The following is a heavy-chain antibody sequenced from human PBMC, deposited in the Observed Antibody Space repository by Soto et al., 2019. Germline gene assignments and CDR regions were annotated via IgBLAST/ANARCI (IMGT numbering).Heavy chain of an antibody. V-gene: IGHV3-74*01. Sequence: PGGSLRLSCAASGFTFSSYWMHWVRQAPGKGLVWVSRINSDGSSTSYADSVKGRFTISRDNAKNTLYLQMNSLRAEDTAVYYCARNYYDSSGYSAGNWFDPWGQGTLVTVSS. D-gene: IGHD3-22*01. CDR2: INSDGSST. CDR1: GFTFSSYW. J-gene: IGHJ5*02. CDR3: ARNYYDSSGYSAGNWFDP.